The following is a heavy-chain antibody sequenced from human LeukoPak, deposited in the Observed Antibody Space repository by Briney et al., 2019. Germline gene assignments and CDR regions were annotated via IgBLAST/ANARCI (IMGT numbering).Heavy chain of an antibody. Sequence: SETLSLTCTVSGGSISSYYWSWIRQPPGKGLEWIGYIYYSGSTSYNPSLKSRVTISLDTSKNQFSLKLSSVTAADTAVYCCARDDGPSMTRTSTWYLHWGQGTLVTVSS. CDR2: IYYSGST. J-gene: IGHJ4*02. CDR1: GGSISSYY. CDR3: ARDDGPSMTRTSTWYLH. D-gene: IGHD6-13*01. V-gene: IGHV4-59*01.